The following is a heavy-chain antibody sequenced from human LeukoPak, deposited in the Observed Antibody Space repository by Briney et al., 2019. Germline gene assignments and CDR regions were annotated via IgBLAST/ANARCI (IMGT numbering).Heavy chain of an antibody. D-gene: IGHD3-16*01. CDR2: IIPMFGAP. J-gene: IGHJ6*02. V-gene: IGHV1-69*13. Sequence: GASVKVSCNASGDSFSNYGFSWVRQAPGQGLEWMGGIIPMFGAPNYAQRFKGRVTITAGAFTSTVYMELCSLTSDDTAVYYCARDAGGTYRSYYALYVWGQGTTVTVS. CDR1: GDSFSNYG. CDR3: ARDAGGTYRSYYALYV.